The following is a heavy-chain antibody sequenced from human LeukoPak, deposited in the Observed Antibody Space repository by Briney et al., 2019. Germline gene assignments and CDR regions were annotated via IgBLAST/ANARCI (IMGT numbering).Heavy chain of an antibody. D-gene: IGHD6-13*01. CDR2: INPNSGNT. CDR3: ARGYVAAAVLGY. V-gene: IGHV1-8*02. CDR1: GYTFTGYY. Sequence: TSVKVSCKASGYTFTGYYMHWVRQAPGQGLEWMGWINPNSGNTGYAQKFQGRVTMTRNTSISTAYMELSSLRSEDTAVYYCARGYVAAAVLGYWGQGTLVTVSS. J-gene: IGHJ4*02.